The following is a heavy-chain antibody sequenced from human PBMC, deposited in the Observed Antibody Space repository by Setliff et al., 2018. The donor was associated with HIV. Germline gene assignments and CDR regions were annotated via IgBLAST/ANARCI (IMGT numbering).Heavy chain of an antibody. J-gene: IGHJ4*02. CDR2: IYHNGIT. Sequence: SETLSLTCGVSGYSISSGYYWGWIRQPPGKGMEWIGSIYHNGITYYNPSLKSRVTISVDTSQNQLSLKLSSVTAADTAIYYCARRIYGNNPYFDYWSQGTLVTVSS. D-gene: IGHD4-17*01. CDR3: ARRIYGNNPYFDY. CDR1: GYSISSGYY. V-gene: IGHV4-38-2*01.